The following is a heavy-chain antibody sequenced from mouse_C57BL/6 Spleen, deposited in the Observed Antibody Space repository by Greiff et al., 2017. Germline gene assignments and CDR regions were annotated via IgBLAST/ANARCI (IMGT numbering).Heavy chain of an antibody. J-gene: IGHJ2*01. CDR2: IYPRDGST. Sequence: VQLVESDAELVKPGASVKISCKVSGYTFPDHTIHWMKQRPEQGLEWIGYIYPRDGSTTYNEKFKGKATLPADKSSSTAYMQLNSLTSEDSAVYFCAKDGSSYYFDYWGQGTPLTVSS. CDR1: GYTFPDHT. V-gene: IGHV1-78*01. D-gene: IGHD1-1*01. CDR3: AKDGSSYYFDY.